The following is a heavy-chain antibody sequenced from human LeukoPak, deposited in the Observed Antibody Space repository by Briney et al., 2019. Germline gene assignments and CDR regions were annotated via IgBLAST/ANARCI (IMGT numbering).Heavy chain of an antibody. D-gene: IGHD4-23*01. V-gene: IGHV3-9*01. CDR3: AKDDSYGGNSNFDH. CDR1: GFTFDDCA. Sequence: GRSLRLSCAASGFTFDDCAMHWVRQAPGKGLEWVSGISWNGGSVDYADSVKGRLTISRDNAKNSLYLQMNSLRAEDTALYYCAKDDSYGGNSNFDHWGQGTLVTVS. J-gene: IGHJ4*02. CDR2: ISWNGGSV.